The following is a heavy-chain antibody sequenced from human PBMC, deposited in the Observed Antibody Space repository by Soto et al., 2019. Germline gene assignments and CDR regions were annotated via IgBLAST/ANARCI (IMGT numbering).Heavy chain of an antibody. D-gene: IGHD2-8*01. CDR2: ISSGGDAI. CDR1: GFTLSSFA. CDR3: ARGICTAGCYYYYYGMDV. J-gene: IGHJ6*02. Sequence: EVQLEESGGGLVQPGGSLRLSCAASGFTLSSFALNWVRQAPGKGLEWVSYISSGGDAIYYADSVKGRFTISRDNAKNSLHLQMNSLAAEDTAIYYCARGICTAGCYYYYYGMDVWGQGTTVTVTS. V-gene: IGHV3-48*03.